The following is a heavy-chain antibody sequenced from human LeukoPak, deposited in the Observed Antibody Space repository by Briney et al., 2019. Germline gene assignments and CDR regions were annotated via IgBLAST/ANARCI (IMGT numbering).Heavy chain of an antibody. CDR2: IRSKAYGGTT. CDR1: GFTFGDYA. V-gene: IGHV3-49*04. J-gene: IGHJ3*02. CDR3: ASAYYFQAHAFDI. D-gene: IGHD3-10*01. Sequence: GGSLRLSCTASGFTFGDYAMSWVRQAPGKGLEWVGFIRSKAYGGTTEYAASVKGRFTISRDDSKSIAYLQMNSLRAEDTAVYFCASAYYFQAHAFDIWGQGTMVTVSS.